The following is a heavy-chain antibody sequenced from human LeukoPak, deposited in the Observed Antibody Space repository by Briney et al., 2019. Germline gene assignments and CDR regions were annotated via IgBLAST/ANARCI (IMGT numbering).Heavy chain of an antibody. CDR1: GFTVSSNY. J-gene: IGHJ6*02. CDR2: IYSGGST. D-gene: IGHD1-1*01. CDR3: ARSTGTGNYYYYGMDV. V-gene: IGHV3-53*01. Sequence: GGSLRLSCAASGFTVSSNYMSWVRQAPGKGLEWVSAIYSGGSTYYADSVKGRFTISRDNSKNTLYLQMNSLRAEDTAVYYCARSTGTGNYYYYGMDVWGQGTTVTVSS.